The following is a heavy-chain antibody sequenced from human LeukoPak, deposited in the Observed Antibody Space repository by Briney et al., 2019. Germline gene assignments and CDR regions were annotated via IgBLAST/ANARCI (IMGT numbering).Heavy chain of an antibody. V-gene: IGHV3-49*04. Sequence: PGGSLRLSCAASGFTFSSYGMSWVRQAPGKGLEWVGFIRSKAYGGTTEYAASVKGRFTISRDDSKSIAYLQMNSLKTEDTAVYYCTRGLIGFDYWGQGTLVTVSS. J-gene: IGHJ4*02. CDR1: GFTFSSYG. D-gene: IGHD3-16*02. CDR3: TRGLIGFDY. CDR2: IRSKAYGGTT.